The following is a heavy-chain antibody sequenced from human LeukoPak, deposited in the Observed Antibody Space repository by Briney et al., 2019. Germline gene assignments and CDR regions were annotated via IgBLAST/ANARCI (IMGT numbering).Heavy chain of an antibody. CDR1: GGSISSYY. Sequence: SETLSLTCTVSGGSISSYYWSWIRQPPGKGLEWFGYIYYSGSTNYNPSLKSRVTISVDTSKNQFSLKLSSVTAADTAVYYCASTTTVTYYFDYWGQGTLVTVSS. CDR2: IYYSGST. CDR3: ASTTTVTYYFDY. V-gene: IGHV4-59*08. J-gene: IGHJ4*02. D-gene: IGHD4-17*01.